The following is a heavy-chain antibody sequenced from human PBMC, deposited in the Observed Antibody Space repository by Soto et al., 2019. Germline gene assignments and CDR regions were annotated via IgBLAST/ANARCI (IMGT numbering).Heavy chain of an antibody. Sequence: GGSLRLSCAASGFTFSSYAMHWVRQAPGKGLEWVAVISYDGSNKYYADSVKGRFTISRDNSKKTLYLQMNSLRAEDTAVYYCARDLGVATIYYYYGMDVWGQGTTVTVSS. CDR3: ARDLGVATIYYYYGMDV. CDR2: ISYDGSNK. CDR1: GFTFSSYA. J-gene: IGHJ6*02. V-gene: IGHV3-30*04. D-gene: IGHD5-12*01.